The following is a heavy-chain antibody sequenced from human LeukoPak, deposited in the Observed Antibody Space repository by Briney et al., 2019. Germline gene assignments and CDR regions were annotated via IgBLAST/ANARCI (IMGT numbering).Heavy chain of an antibody. CDR2: IIPIFGTA. CDR1: GGTFSSYA. CDR3: TVEGYCSGGSCYSPSGYFDY. V-gene: IGHV1-69*13. D-gene: IGHD2-15*01. Sequence: ASVKVSCKASGGTFSSYAISWVRQAPGQGLKWMGGIIPIFGTANYAQKFQGRVTITADESTSTAYMELSSLRSEDTAVYYCTVEGYCSGGSCYSPSGYFDYWGQGTLVTVSS. J-gene: IGHJ4*02.